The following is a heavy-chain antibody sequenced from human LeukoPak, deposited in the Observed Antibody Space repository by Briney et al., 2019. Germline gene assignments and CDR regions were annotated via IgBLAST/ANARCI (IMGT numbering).Heavy chain of an antibody. D-gene: IGHD1-26*01. CDR2: ISGNGGST. J-gene: IGHJ4*02. V-gene: IGHV3-23*01. Sequence: GGSLRLSCAASGFTFSSYAMSWVRQAPGKGLEWVSAISGNGGSTHYADSEKGRFTISRDNSKNTLYLQMNSLRAEDTAVYYYAKDEWGSRGFDYWGQGTLVTVSS. CDR3: AKDEWGSRGFDY. CDR1: GFTFSSYA.